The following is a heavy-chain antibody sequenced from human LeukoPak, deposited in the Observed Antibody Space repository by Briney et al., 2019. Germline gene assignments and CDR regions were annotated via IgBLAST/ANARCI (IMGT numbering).Heavy chain of an antibody. CDR3: VRDLGGRSGH. Sequence: GGSLRLSCAASGFTFSSNWMHWVRQAPGKGLVWVSRINEDGSTTNYADSVKGRSTIFRDNAKNTLYLQMNSLRTEDTAVYYCVRDLGGRSGHWGQGTLVTVSS. V-gene: IGHV3-74*01. D-gene: IGHD1-26*01. CDR1: GFTFSSNW. CDR2: INEDGSTT. J-gene: IGHJ4*02.